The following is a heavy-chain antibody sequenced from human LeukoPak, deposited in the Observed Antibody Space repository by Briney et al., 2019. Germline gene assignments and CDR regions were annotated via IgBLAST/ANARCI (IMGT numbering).Heavy chain of an antibody. J-gene: IGHJ3*02. CDR2: IYYSGST. CDR1: GGSISSSSYY. V-gene: IGHV4-39*02. CDR3: ARDYGGNSGRAFDI. D-gene: IGHD4-23*01. Sequence: SETLSLTCTVSGGSISSSSYYWGWIRQPPGKGLEWIGSIYYSGSTYYNPSLKSRVTMSVDTSKNQFSLKLSSVTAADTAVYYCARDYGGNSGRAFDIWGQGTMVTVSS.